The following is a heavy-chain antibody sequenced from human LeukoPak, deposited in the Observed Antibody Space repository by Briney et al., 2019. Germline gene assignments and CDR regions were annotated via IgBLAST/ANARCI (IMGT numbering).Heavy chain of an antibody. J-gene: IGHJ3*02. CDR2: IYYSGGT. Sequence: SETLSLACTVSGGSISSGDYYWSWIRQPPGKGLEWIGDIYYSGGTYYNPSLKSRVTILVDTSKNQFSLTMSSLPAADTAVYYCARVGLQLGPGLDITSSDAFDIWGQGTMVTVSS. V-gene: IGHV4-30-4*08. CDR3: ARVGLQLGPGLDITSSDAFDI. CDR1: GGSISSGDYY. D-gene: IGHD5-24*01.